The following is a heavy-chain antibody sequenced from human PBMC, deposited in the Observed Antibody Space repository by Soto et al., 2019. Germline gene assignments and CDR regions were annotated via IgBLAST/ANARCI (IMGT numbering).Heavy chain of an antibody. CDR3: ARSGGLDRDFNY. CDR1: GGTFSSDS. V-gene: IGHV1-69*12. D-gene: IGHD2-15*01. J-gene: IGHJ4*02. Sequence: QVQLVQSGAEVKKPGSSVKVSCKASGGTFSSDSFSWVRQAPGQGLEWMGGIIPMFDTPIYAQKFQDRVTITADESTSTAYMQLSSLRSGVTAVYYCARSGGLDRDFNYWGQGSLVTFSS. CDR2: IIPMFDTP.